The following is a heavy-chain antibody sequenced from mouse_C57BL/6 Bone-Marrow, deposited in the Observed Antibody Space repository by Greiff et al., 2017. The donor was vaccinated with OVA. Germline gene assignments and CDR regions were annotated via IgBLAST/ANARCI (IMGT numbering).Heavy chain of an antibody. J-gene: IGHJ2*01. V-gene: IGHV1-64*01. CDR1: GYTFTSYW. CDR2: IHPNSGST. Sequence: VQLQQPGAELVKPGASVKLSCKASGYTFTSYWMHWVKQRPGQGLEWIGMIHPNSGSTNYNEKFKSKATLTVDKSSSTAYMQLSSLTSEDSAVYYGARSCYYGRRGGFDYWGQGTTLTVSS. D-gene: IGHD1-1*01. CDR3: ARSCYYGRRGGFDY.